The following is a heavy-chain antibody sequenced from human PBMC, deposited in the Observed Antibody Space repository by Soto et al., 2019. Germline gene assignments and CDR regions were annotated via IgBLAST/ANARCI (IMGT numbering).Heavy chain of an antibody. D-gene: IGHD5-12*01. V-gene: IGHV2-5*01. J-gene: IGHJ4*02. CDR3: VHRHGYSGIYLEGFDY. CDR2: IYWNGDT. Sequence: QITLKESGPTLVKPTQTLTLTCTVSGVSLSSSEVGMGWIRQPPGKAREWLTLIYWNGDTRYSPSLRSRLNITKDTYKSQVFLTFTNLEGVDRATYYGVHRHGYSGIYLEGFDYWCQGTLVSVSS. CDR1: GVSLSSSEVG.